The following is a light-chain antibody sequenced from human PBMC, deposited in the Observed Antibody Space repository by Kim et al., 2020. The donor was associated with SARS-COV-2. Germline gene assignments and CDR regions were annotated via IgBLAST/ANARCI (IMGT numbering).Light chain of an antibody. CDR1: SSNIGGNS. CDR2: NDN. J-gene: IGLJ3*02. Sequence: ELTQPPSASGTPGQRVTISCFGSSSNIGGNSVNWYQQLPGTAPKLLLYNDNQWPSGVPDRFSGSKSGTSASLAISGLQSEDEADYYCAAWDDSLSGWVFGGGTQLTV. CDR3: AAWDDSLSGWV. V-gene: IGLV1-44*01.